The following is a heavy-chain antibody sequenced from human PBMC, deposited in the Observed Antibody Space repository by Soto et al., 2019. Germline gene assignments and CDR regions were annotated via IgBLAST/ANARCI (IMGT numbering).Heavy chain of an antibody. V-gene: IGHV1-69*01. Sequence: QVQLVQSGAEVKKPGSSVKVSCKASGGTFSSYAISWVRKAPGQGLEWMGGIIPIFGTANYAQKFQGRVTITADESTSTAYMELSSLRSEDTAVYYCARYCSSTSCPGYYYYYGMDVWGQGTTVTVSS. CDR2: IIPIFGTA. J-gene: IGHJ6*02. CDR3: ARYCSSTSCPGYYYYYGMDV. CDR1: GGTFSSYA. D-gene: IGHD2-2*01.